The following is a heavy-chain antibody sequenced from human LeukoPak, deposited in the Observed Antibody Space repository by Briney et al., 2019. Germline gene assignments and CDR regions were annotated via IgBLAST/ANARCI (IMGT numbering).Heavy chain of an antibody. J-gene: IGHJ3*02. V-gene: IGHV1-24*01. Sequence: GASVKVSCKVSGYTLTELSMHWVRQAPGKGLEWMGGFDPEDGETIYAQKFQGRVTITRDTSESIAYMELSGLRSDDTAVYYCARVHPGYKSAFLRAFDMWGQGTMVIVSS. CDR3: ARVHPGYKSAFLRAFDM. CDR1: GYTLTELS. CDR2: FDPEDGET. D-gene: IGHD1-14*01.